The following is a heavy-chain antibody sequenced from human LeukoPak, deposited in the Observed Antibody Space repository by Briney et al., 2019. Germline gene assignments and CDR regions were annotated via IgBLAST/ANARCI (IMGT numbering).Heavy chain of an antibody. V-gene: IGHV4-34*01. CDR3: ARLYDFWSGYSC. J-gene: IGHJ4*01. Sequence: PSETLSLTCAVYGGSFSGYYWSWIRQPPGKGLEWIGEINHSGSTNYNPSLESRVTISVDTSKNQFSLKLSSVTAADTAVYYCARLYDFWSGYSCWGHGTLVTVSS. CDR2: INHSGST. D-gene: IGHD3-3*01. CDR1: GGSFSGYY.